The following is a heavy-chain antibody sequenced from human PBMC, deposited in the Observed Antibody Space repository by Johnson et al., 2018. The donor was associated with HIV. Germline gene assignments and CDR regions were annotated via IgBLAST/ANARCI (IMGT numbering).Heavy chain of an antibody. CDR3: AKGIRERKGAGAFDI. J-gene: IGHJ3*02. V-gene: IGHV3-30*02. CDR2: IRYEGSTK. D-gene: IGHD3-16*01. CDR1: GFTFSSYC. Sequence: VQLVESGGGVVQPGGSLRLSCAASGFTFSSYCMPWVRQAPGKGLEWVAVIRYEGSTKYYADSVKCRSIISRDNSKNKLYLQMNSLRAEDTAVDDCAKGIRERKGAGAFDIWGQGTMVTVSS.